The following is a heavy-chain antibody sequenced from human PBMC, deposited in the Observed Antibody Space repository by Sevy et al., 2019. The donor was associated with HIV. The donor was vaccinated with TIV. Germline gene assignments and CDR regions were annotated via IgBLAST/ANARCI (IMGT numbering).Heavy chain of an antibody. D-gene: IGHD3-3*01. CDR3: AIFNGITIFGVVNLDYYYYYGMDV. Sequence: SETLSLTCTVSGGSISSYYWSWIRQPPGKGLEWIGYIYYSGSTNYNPSLKSRVTISVDTSKNQFSLKLSSVTAADTAVYYCAIFNGITIFGVVNLDYYYYYGMDVWGQGTTVTVSS. V-gene: IGHV4-59*01. J-gene: IGHJ6*02. CDR2: IYYSGST. CDR1: GGSISSYY.